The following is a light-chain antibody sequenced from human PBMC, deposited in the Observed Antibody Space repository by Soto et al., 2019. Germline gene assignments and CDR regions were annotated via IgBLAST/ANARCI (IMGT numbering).Light chain of an antibody. CDR2: GAS. CDR1: QSVSSSY. Sequence: EIVLTQSPGTLSLSPGERATLSCRASQSVSSSYLAWYQQKPGQATRLLIYGASSRATGIPDRFSGSGSGTDFTLTISRLEPEDFAVYYCQQYSSSPLTFGGGTKVEIK. J-gene: IGKJ4*01. V-gene: IGKV3-20*01. CDR3: QQYSSSPLT.